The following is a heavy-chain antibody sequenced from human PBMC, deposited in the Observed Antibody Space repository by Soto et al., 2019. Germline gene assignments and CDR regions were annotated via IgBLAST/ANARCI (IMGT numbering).Heavy chain of an antibody. Sequence: PGGSLRLSCAASGFTFSNAWMSWVRQAPGKGLEWVGRIKSKTDGGTTDYAAPVKGRFTISRDDSKNTLYLQMNSLKTEDTAVYYCTIDSVPTYYYDSSGYRTWGQGTMVTVSS. CDR3: TIDSVPTYYYDSSGYRT. V-gene: IGHV3-15*01. CDR2: IKSKTDGGTT. J-gene: IGHJ3*01. CDR1: GFTFSNAW. D-gene: IGHD3-22*01.